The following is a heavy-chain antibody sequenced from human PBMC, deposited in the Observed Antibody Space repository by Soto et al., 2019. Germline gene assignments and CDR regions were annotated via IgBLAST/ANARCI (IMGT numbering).Heavy chain of an antibody. CDR2: ISYDGRNK. V-gene: IGHV3-30*18. D-gene: IGHD3-22*01. CDR1: GFTVSTYG. CDR3: AKGRGSFDSGAYWGIDY. J-gene: IGHJ4*02. Sequence: GGSLRLSCVVSGFTVSTYGIHWVRQAPGKGLEWAALISYDGRNKYYADSVKGRFTVSRDNSKITLYLKMNSLRAEDTAVYYCAKGRGSFDSGAYWGIDYWGQGALVTVSS.